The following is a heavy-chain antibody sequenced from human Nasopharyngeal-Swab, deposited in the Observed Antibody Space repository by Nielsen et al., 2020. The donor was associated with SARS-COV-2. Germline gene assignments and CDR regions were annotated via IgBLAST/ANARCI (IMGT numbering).Heavy chain of an antibody. CDR1: GYTLTVLH. D-gene: IGHD3-3*01. CDR2: VVPEDGEP. V-gene: IGHV1-24*01. J-gene: IGHJ3*02. CDR3: ASEGSGVFGVVIYAFDI. Sequence: ASVKVSCKVSGYTLTVLHTHWVRQAPGKGLEWMGTVVPEDGEPIYAQNFQGRVTMTEDTSTYTAYLELSSLRSEDTAVYYCASEGSGVFGVVIYAFDIWGPGTLVTVSS.